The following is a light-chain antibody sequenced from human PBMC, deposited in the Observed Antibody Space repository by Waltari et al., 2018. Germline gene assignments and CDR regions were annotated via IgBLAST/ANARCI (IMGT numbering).Light chain of an antibody. V-gene: IGKV1-5*03. CDR2: MAS. CDR3: QQYSSFST. Sequence: DIQMTQSPSTLSASVADRVTISCRASQNVGTWLAWYQQKPGKAPKLLIYMASSLESGVPSRFSGSGSGTEFTLTISSLQPDDFATYSCQQYSSFSTFGQGTKV. CDR1: QNVGTW. J-gene: IGKJ2*01.